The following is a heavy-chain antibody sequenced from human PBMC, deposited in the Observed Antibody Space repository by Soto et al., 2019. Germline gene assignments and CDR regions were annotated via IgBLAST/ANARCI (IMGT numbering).Heavy chain of an antibody. CDR3: ARNWQGDY. J-gene: IGHJ4*02. CDR1: GFTFSSYA. Sequence: HPGGSLRLSCAASGFTFSSYAMNWVRQTPGKGLEWVSAISGSGGNTYYSDSVRGRFTISRDNSKNTLSLQMNSLRAEDTAVYYCARNWQGDYWGQGTPVTVSS. V-gene: IGHV3-23*01. CDR2: ISGSGGNT.